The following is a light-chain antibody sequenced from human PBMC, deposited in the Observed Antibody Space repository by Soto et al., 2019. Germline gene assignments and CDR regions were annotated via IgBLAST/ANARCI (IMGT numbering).Light chain of an antibody. Sequence: SYELTQPPSVSVAPGKTARISCGGKDIGSKGVHWYQQKPGQAPVLVIYSDTDLPPVITERFSGSNSANLATLTISRVEAGDEADYYCQVWDSGSAHVVFGGGTKVTVL. CDR1: DIGSKG. J-gene: IGLJ2*01. CDR2: SDT. CDR3: QVWDSGSAHVV. V-gene: IGLV3-21*04.